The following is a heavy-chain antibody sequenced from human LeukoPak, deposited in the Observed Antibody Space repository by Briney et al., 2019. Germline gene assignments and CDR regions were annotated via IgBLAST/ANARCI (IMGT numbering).Heavy chain of an antibody. V-gene: IGHV3-23*01. CDR2: ISGSGGST. Sequence: PGGSLRLSCAASGFTFSSYAMSWVRQAPGKGLEWVSAISGSGGSTYYADSVKGRFTISRDNSKNTLYLQMNSLRAEDTAVYYCAKDLEDYYGSGSYFDYWGQGTLVTVSS. CDR1: GFTFSSYA. D-gene: IGHD3-10*01. CDR3: AKDLEDYYGSGSYFDY. J-gene: IGHJ4*02.